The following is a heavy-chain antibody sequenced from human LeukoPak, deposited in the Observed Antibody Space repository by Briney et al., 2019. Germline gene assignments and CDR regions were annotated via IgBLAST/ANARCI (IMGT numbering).Heavy chain of an antibody. J-gene: IGHJ6*02. CDR2: ISYEGSNK. CDR1: GFTFSSYA. D-gene: IGHD3-10*01. Sequence: GGSLRLSCAASGFTFSSYAMHWVRQAPGKGLEWVAVISYEGSNKYYAGSVKGRFTISRDNSKNTLYLPMNSLRAEDTAVYYCARVLVRGVIIQNYFYYYGMDVWGQGTTVTVSS. V-gene: IGHV3-30-3*01. CDR3: ARVLVRGVIIQNYFYYYGMDV.